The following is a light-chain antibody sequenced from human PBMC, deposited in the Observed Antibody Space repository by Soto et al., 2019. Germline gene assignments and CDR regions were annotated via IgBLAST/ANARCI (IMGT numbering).Light chain of an antibody. CDR2: DAT. V-gene: IGKV1-39*01. CDR1: QDISNY. Sequence: DIQMTQSPSSLSASVGDRVTITCRASQDISNYLNWYQHRLGRAPKLLIYDATRLQSGVSSRFSGSGSGTDFTLTISSLQPEDFATYNCQQSYVTPRTFGPGTRVDIK. CDR3: QQSYVTPRT. J-gene: IGKJ1*01.